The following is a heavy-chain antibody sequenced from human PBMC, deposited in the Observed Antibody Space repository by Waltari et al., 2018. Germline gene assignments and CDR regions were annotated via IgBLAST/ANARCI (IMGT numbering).Heavy chain of an antibody. CDR3: AKRGYGSGSYHGMDV. CDR2: ISGSGGST. Sequence: VQLQQWGAGLLKPSETLSLTCAVYGGSFSGYYWSWIRQPPGKGLEWVSAISGSGGSTYYADSVKGRFTISRDNSKNTLYLQMNSLRAEDTAVYYCAKRGYGSGSYHGMDVWGQGTTVTVSS. D-gene: IGHD3-10*01. V-gene: IGHV3-23*01. CDR1: GGSFSGYY. J-gene: IGHJ6*02.